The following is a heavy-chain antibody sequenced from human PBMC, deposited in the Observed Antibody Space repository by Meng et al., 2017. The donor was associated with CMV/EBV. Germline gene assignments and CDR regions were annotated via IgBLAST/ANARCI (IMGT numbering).Heavy chain of an antibody. V-gene: IGHV1-2*02. D-gene: IGHD2-2*01. CDR1: GYTFTGYY. J-gene: IGHJ6*02. CDR2: INPNSGGT. CDR3: ARGPVVVVPAATRYYYYGMDV. Sequence: ASVKVSCKASGYTFTGYYMHWVRQAPGQGLEWMGWINPNSGGTNYAQKFQGRVTMTRDTSISTAYVELSRLRSDDTAVYYCARGPVVVVPAATRYYYYGMDVWGQGTTVTVSS.